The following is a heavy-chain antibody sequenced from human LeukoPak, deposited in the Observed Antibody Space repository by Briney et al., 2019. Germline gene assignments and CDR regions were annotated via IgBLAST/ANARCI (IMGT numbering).Heavy chain of an antibody. D-gene: IGHD5-18*01. CDR3: ARDGKRGYSYTRGDI. Sequence: GGSLRLSCAASGFTFSSYSMTWVRQAPGKGLEWVSSISSSSSYIYYADSVKGRFTISRDNAKNSLYLQMNSLRAEDTAVYCCARDGKRGYSYTRGDIWGQGTMVTVSS. J-gene: IGHJ3*02. CDR2: ISSSSSYI. V-gene: IGHV3-21*01. CDR1: GFTFSSYS.